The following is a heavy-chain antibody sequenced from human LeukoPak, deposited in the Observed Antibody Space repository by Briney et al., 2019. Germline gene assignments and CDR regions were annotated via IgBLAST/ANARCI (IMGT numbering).Heavy chain of an antibody. CDR2: IYYSGGT. Sequence: SETLSLTCTVSSGSLRGYYWSWIRQPPGKGLEWIGYIYYSGGTNYNPSLKGRVTISVDTSKDQFSLKVNSVTAADTAVYYCARIEGDNSLDFWGPGTLVTVSS. D-gene: IGHD3-16*01. V-gene: IGHV4-59*08. CDR3: ARIEGDNSLDF. J-gene: IGHJ4*02. CDR1: SGSLRGYY.